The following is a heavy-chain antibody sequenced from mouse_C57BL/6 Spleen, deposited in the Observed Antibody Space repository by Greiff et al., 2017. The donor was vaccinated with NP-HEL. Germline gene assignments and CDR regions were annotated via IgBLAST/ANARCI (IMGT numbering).Heavy chain of an antibody. Sequence: QVQLQQSGAELVRPGTSVKVSCKASGYAFTNYLIEWVKQRPGQGLEWIGVINPGSGGTNYNEKFKGKATLTADKSSSTAYMQLSSLTSEDSAVYFCARGRDYDWYFDVWGTGTTVTVSS. CDR3: ARGRDYDWYFDV. V-gene: IGHV1-54*01. D-gene: IGHD2-4*01. J-gene: IGHJ1*03. CDR1: GYAFTNYL. CDR2: INPGSGGT.